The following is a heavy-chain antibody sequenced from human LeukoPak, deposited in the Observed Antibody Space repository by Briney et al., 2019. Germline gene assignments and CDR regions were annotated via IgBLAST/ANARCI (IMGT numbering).Heavy chain of an antibody. J-gene: IGHJ4*02. CDR3: ASGRTDIVVVPATLRNYYFDY. CDR1: GGTFSSYD. V-gene: IGHV1-69*06. CDR2: IMPISGTA. D-gene: IGHD2-2*01. Sequence: SVKVSCKASGGTFSSYDISWVRQAPGQGLEWMGGIMPISGTASYAQKFQGRVTITADKPTNTAYMELSSLRSEDTAVYYCASGRTDIVVVPATLRNYYFDYWGQGTLVTVSS.